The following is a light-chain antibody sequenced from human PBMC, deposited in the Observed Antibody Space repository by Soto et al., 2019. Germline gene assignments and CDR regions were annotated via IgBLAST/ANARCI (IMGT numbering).Light chain of an antibody. J-gene: IGKJ5*01. CDR1: QSVSSSY. V-gene: IGKV3D-20*02. Sequence: EIVLTQSPGTLSLSPGERGTLSCRASQSVSSSYLAWYQQKPGQAPRLLIYGASSRATGIPDRFRGSGSGTDFTLTISGLEPEDFAVYYCQQRSNWPITFGQGTRLEIK. CDR2: GAS. CDR3: QQRSNWPIT.